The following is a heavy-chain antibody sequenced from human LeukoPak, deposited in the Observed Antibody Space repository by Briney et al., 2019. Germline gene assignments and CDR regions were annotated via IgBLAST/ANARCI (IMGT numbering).Heavy chain of an antibody. Sequence: SETLSHTCTVSGGSISSYYWNWIRQPPGKGLEWIGYIYYSGSTNYSPSLKSRVTMSGDTSKKQYPLKLSPVIAAATAVYYCARGHSSSWYSFDYWGQGTLVTVSS. V-gene: IGHV4-59*01. CDR2: IYYSGST. J-gene: IGHJ4*02. CDR1: GGSISSYY. CDR3: ARGHSSSWYSFDY. D-gene: IGHD6-13*01.